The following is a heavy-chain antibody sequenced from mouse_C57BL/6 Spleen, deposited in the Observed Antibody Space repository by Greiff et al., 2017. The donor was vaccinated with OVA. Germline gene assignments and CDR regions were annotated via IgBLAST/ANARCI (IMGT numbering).Heavy chain of an antibody. CDR2: IYPRSGNT. CDR3: ASTTVVGGGFAY. J-gene: IGHJ3*01. D-gene: IGHD1-1*01. CDR1: GYTFTSYG. Sequence: QVQLQQSGAELARPGASVKLSCKASGYTFTSYGISWVKQRTGQGLEWIGEIYPRSGNTYYNEKFKGKATLTADKSSSTAYMELSSLTSEDSAVYYCASTTVVGGGFAYWGQGTLVTVSA. V-gene: IGHV1-81*01.